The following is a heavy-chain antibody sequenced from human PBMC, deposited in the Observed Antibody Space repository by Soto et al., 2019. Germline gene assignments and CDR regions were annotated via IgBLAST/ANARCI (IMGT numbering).Heavy chain of an antibody. J-gene: IGHJ5*01. CDR3: ARLIGNSWLDS. CDR1: GDSVSTNSAP. V-gene: IGHV6-1*01. Sequence: SQTISLTCSSSGDSVSTNSAPFNWISQSPSWGLEWLGRTYYGSKWYNDYAVSVKGRITINPDTSNNQLSLQLNSVTPDDTAVYYCARLIGNSWLDSWGQGALVTVSS. CDR2: TYYGSKWYN. D-gene: IGHD2-8*01.